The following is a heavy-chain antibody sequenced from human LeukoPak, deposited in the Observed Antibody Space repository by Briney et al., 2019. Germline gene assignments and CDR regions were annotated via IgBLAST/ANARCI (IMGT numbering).Heavy chain of an antibody. Sequence: QSGGSLRLSCSASELTFSTYSMNWVRQSPGKALECVSYISSSSSTMYYAGSVNGRFTISRDNAKNSLYLQMNSLRAEDTALYYCAKAKKPYYDIDYWGQGTLVTVSS. D-gene: IGHD3-22*01. CDR2: ISSSSSTM. CDR1: ELTFSTYS. J-gene: IGHJ4*02. V-gene: IGHV3-48*01. CDR3: AKAKKPYYDIDY.